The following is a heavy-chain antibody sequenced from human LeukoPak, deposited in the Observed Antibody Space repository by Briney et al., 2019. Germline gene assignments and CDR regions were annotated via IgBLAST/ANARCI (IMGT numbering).Heavy chain of an antibody. CDR1: GGSISSYY. Sequence: PSETLSLTCTVSGGSISSYYWNWIRHPPGEGLEWIGYIHYSGSSNNNPSLKSRVTISVDTSKNQFSLRLSSVTAADTAVYYCAREGAVAGFDYWGQGTLVTVSS. J-gene: IGHJ4*02. CDR2: IHYSGSS. V-gene: IGHV4-59*01. CDR3: AREGAVAGFDY. D-gene: IGHD6-19*01.